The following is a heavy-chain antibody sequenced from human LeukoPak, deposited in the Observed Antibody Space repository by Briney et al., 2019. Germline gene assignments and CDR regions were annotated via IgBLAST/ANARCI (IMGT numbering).Heavy chain of an antibody. CDR1: GYTFTGYY. CDR3: ARRPYDFWGGPNWYLDL. V-gene: IGHV1-2*02. CDR2: INPNRGGT. Sequence: ASVKVSCKASGYTFTGYYLVWVRQAPGQGLEWLGWINPNRGGTNYSQKFQGRVIVTRDTSISTAYMELSGLRSDDTAIYYCARRPYDFWGGPNWYLDLWGRGTLVTVSS. D-gene: IGHD3-3*01. J-gene: IGHJ2*01.